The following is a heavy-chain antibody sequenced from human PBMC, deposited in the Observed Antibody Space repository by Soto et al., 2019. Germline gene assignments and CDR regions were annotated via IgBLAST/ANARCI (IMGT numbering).Heavy chain of an antibody. Sequence: ASVKVSCKASGYTFTGYYMHWVRQAPGQGLEWMGWINPNSGGTNYAQKFQGWVTMTRDTSTDTAYMELSRLRSDDTAVYYCATVPSRNAGNGNCFEPWGQGTLVTVSS. CDR2: INPNSGGT. CDR1: GYTFTGYY. J-gene: IGHJ5*02. CDR3: ATVPSRNAGNGNCFEP. V-gene: IGHV1-2*04. D-gene: IGHD2-8*01.